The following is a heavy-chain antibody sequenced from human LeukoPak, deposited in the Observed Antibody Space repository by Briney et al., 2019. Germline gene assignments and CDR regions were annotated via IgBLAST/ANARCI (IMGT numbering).Heavy chain of an antibody. V-gene: IGHV4-31*03. CDR2: IYYTGNT. CDR1: GGFISNGGYY. D-gene: IGHD3-10*01. Sequence: SETLSLTCTVAGGFISNGGYYWSWIRQCPGKGLEWIGYIYYTGNTYYNPSLKSRVAISVDTSKNQFSLKLTSVTAADTAVYYCARDNSGVLDYWGQGTLVTVSS. J-gene: IGHJ4*02. CDR3: ARDNSGVLDY.